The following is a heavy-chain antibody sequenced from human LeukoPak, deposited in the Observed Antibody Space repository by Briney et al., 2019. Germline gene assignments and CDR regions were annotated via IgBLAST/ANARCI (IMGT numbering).Heavy chain of an antibody. CDR3: ATHNEGSYFES. D-gene: IGHD3-10*01. CDR1: GGSITTTRYY. Sequence: PSETLSLTCSVSGGSITTTRYYWGWIRQSPGTGLEWIGSVYYFGNAYYRPSLLSRATISIDTSKKWISLNLTSVTARDTGIYYCATHNEGSYFESWGQGTLVTVSS. V-gene: IGHV4-39*01. J-gene: IGHJ4*02. CDR2: VYYFGNA.